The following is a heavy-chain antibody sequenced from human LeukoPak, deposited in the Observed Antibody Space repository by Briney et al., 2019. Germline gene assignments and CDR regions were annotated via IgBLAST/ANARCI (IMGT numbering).Heavy chain of an antibody. D-gene: IGHD3-22*01. CDR1: GGSFSGYY. CDR2: INHSGST. CDR3: ARGLSSGYYYYY. V-gene: IGHV4-34*01. J-gene: IGHJ4*02. Sequence: SETLSLTCAVYGGSFSGYYWSWIRQPPGKGLEWIGEINHSGSTNYNPSLKGRVTISVDTSKNQFSLKLSSVTAADTAVYYCARGLSSGYYYYYWGQGTLVTVSS.